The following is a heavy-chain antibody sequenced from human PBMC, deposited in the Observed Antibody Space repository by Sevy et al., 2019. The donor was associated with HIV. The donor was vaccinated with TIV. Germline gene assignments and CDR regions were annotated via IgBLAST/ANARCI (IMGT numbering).Heavy chain of an antibody. CDR3: VRGYFGSGSYRLLY. V-gene: IGHV1-2*02. Sequence: ASVKVSCKASGYSFTGFYIHWMRQAPGQGLELMGWINPNNGDAKYAQKYQGRVTMTRDTSATTTYMELTSLRSDDTAMYYCVRGYFGSGSYRLLYWGQGAPVTVSS. CDR1: GYSFTGFY. CDR2: INPNNGDA. J-gene: IGHJ4*02. D-gene: IGHD3-10*01.